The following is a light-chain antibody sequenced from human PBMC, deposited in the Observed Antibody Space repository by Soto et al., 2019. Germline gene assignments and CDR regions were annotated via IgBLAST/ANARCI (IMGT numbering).Light chain of an antibody. V-gene: IGKV1-8*01. CDR3: QQYYSYPRT. CDR2: AAS. J-gene: IGKJ1*01. Sequence: IPMTQSPSSLSASTGDRVTITCRASQGISSYLAWYQQKPGKAPKLLIYAASTLQSGVPSRFSGSGSGTDFTLTISCLQSEDFATYYCQQYYSYPRTFGQGTKVDI. CDR1: QGISSY.